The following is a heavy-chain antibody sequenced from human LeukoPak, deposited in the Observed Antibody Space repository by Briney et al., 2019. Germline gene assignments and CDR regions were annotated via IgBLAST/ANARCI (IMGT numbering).Heavy chain of an antibody. CDR2: ISANGSNK. Sequence: GGSLRLSCTASGFTFDKYAMEWVRQAPGKGLEWVAVISANGSNKYYGAPVRGRFTSPRDNSKNTIYLQMNDVRPEDTAIYYCARDGHYGSGAMGYFDNWGQGTLVTVSS. J-gene: IGHJ4*02. CDR3: ARDGHYGSGAMGYFDN. CDR1: GFTFDKYA. V-gene: IGHV3-30*04. D-gene: IGHD3-10*01.